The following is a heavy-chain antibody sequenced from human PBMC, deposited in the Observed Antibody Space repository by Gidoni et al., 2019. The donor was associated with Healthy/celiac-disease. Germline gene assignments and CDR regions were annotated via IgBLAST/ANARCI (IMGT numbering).Heavy chain of an antibody. D-gene: IGHD6-19*01. Sequence: LQLQESGPGLVKPSETLSPTCTVACASTSSRSYYWGWIRQPPGKGLEWIGSIYYSGRTYYNPSLKSRVTISVDTSKNQFSLKLSSVTAADTAVYYCAREGDLSGWLDYFDYWGQGTLVTVSS. J-gene: IGHJ4*02. CDR2: IYYSGRT. V-gene: IGHV4-39*07. CDR1: CASTSSRSYY. CDR3: AREGDLSGWLDYFDY.